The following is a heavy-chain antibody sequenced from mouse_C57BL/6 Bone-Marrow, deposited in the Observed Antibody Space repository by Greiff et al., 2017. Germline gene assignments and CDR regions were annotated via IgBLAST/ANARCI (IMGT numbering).Heavy chain of an antibody. D-gene: IGHD2-4*01. Sequence: VQLQQPGAELVMPGASVKLSCKASGYTFTSYWMHWVKQRPGQGLEWIGEIDPSDSYTNYNQKFKGKSTLTVDKSSSTAYMQRSSLTSEDSAVYYCARSEGLLDYWGQGTTLTVSS. J-gene: IGHJ2*01. V-gene: IGHV1-69*01. CDR2: IDPSDSYT. CDR1: GYTFTSYW. CDR3: ARSEGLLDY.